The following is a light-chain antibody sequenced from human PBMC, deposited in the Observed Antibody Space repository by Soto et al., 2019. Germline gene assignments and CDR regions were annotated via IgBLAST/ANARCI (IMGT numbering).Light chain of an antibody. CDR2: DNN. Sequence: QSALTQPPSVSAAPGQKVTISCSGSSSNIGNNYVSWYQQLPGTAPKLLIYDNNKRPSGIPDRFSGSKSGTSATLGITGLQTGDEAEYYCGTWDSSLSAGVFGTGTKVTVL. CDR1: SSNIGNNY. CDR3: GTWDSSLSAGV. J-gene: IGLJ1*01. V-gene: IGLV1-51*01.